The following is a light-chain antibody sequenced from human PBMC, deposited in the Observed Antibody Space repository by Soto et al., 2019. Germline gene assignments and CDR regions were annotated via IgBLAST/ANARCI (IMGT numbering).Light chain of an antibody. CDR1: QSVRSSY. V-gene: IGKV3-20*01. CDR2: GAS. CDR3: QQYSSSPGT. J-gene: IGKJ2*01. Sequence: EIVLTQSPGTLSLSPGERVTLSCRASQSVRSSYLAWYQQKPGQAPRLLIYGASSRATDIPDRFSGSGSGTDFTLTISRLEPEDFAVYYCQQYSSSPGTFGQGTKLEIK.